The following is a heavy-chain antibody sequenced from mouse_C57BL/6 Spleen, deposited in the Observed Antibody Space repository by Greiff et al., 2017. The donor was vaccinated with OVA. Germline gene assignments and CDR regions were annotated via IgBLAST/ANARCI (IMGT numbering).Heavy chain of an antibody. V-gene: IGHV5-4*01. CDR3: ARDDTTVHYYAMDY. CDR2: ISDGGSYT. CDR1: GFTFSSYA. D-gene: IGHD1-1*01. J-gene: IGHJ4*01. Sequence: EVQLVESGGGLVKPGGSLKLSCAASGFTFSSYAMSWVRQTPEKRLEWVATISDGGSYTYYPDNVKGRFTISRDNAKNNLYLQMSHLKSEDTAMYYCARDDTTVHYYAMDYWGQGTSVTVSS.